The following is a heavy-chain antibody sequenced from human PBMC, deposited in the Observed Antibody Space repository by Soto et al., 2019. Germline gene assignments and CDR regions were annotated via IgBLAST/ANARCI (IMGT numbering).Heavy chain of an antibody. CDR2: VSTNNADT. CDR3: ARELNTDPSAYYSFAY. J-gene: IGHJ4*02. D-gene: IGHD3-22*01. V-gene: IGHV1-18*01. Sequence: QVLLVQSGPEVKMPGASVKVSCKTSGYTFTAYGLAWLRQAPGQRPEWMGWVSTNNADTNYAPRLQGRVTMTTDKSTTTTYMELRSLRYGDTAVYYCARELNTDPSAYYSFAYWGQGTLVTVSS. CDR1: GYTFTAYG.